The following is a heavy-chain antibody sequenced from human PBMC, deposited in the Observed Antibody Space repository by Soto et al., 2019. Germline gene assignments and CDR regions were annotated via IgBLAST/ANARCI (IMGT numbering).Heavy chain of an antibody. D-gene: IGHD3-3*01. CDR3: ARGRTIFGVASYYYYYGMDV. Sequence: ETLSLTCAVYVGSFSGYYWSWMRQPPGKGLEWIGEINHSGSTNYNPSLKSRVTISVDTSKNQFSLKLSSVTAADTAVYYCARGRTIFGVASYYYYYGMDVWGQGTTVTVSS. CDR1: VGSFSGYY. V-gene: IGHV4-34*01. CDR2: INHSGST. J-gene: IGHJ6*02.